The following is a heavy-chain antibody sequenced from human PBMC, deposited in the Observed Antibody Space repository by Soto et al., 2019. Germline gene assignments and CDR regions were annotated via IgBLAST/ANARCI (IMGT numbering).Heavy chain of an antibody. J-gene: IGHJ6*02. V-gene: IGHV3-11*01. CDR3: ERVSCRAKYGMDG. Sequence: QVQLVESGGGLVKPGGSLRLSCAASGFTFSDSYMSWIRQAPGKGLEWISYINFSGNTVYYADSLQGRFTISRDNAKNSLYLLMNRLRAEDTAVYYCERVSCRAKYGMDGWGRVTMVTV. CDR1: GFTFSDSY. CDR2: INFSGNTV.